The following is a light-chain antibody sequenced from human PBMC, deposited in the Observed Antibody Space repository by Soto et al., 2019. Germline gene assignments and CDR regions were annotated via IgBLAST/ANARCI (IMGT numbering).Light chain of an antibody. V-gene: IGLV2-14*01. J-gene: IGLJ2*01. Sequence: QSVLTQPASVSGSPGQSITISCTAASSDVAYYNYVSWYQQYPGKAPKLLIYDVNNRPSGVSNRFSGSKSGNTASLTISGLQAEDEADYYCSSDIRGSRVGFGGGTKVTVL. CDR2: DVN. CDR3: SSDIRGSRVG. CDR1: SSDVAYYNY.